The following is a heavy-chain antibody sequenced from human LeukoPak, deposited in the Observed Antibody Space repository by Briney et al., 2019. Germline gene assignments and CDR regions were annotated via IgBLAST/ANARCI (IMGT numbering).Heavy chain of an antibody. J-gene: IGHJ4*02. CDR1: GFTVSSNY. CDR2: IYSGGST. CDR3: ARVPTTVTTVYFDY. D-gene: IGHD4-17*01. Sequence: GGSLRLSCAASGFTVSSNYMSWVRQAPGKRRQWVSVIYSGGSTYYADSVKGRFTISRDNSKNTLYLQMDSLRAEDTAVYYCARVPTTVTTVYFDYWGQGTLVTVSS. V-gene: IGHV3-53*01.